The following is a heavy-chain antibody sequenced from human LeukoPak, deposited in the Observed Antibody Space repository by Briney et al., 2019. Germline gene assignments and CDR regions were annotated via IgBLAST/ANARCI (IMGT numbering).Heavy chain of an antibody. CDR2: TIPIFGTA. D-gene: IGHD6-13*01. Sequence: ASVKVSCKASGGTFSSYAISWVRQAPGQGLEWMGGTIPIFGTANYAQKFQGRVTITADESTSTAYMELSSLRSEDTAVYYCAAGYSSGWYFSSFDYWGQGTLVTVSS. CDR3: AAGYSSGWYFSSFDY. CDR1: GGTFSSYA. V-gene: IGHV1-69*13. J-gene: IGHJ4*02.